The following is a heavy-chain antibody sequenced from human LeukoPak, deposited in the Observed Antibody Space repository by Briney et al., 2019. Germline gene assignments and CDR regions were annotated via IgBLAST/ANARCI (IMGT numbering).Heavy chain of an antibody. Sequence: SETLSLTCTVSGGTISSSSYYWGWNRQPPGKGLVWIGSIYYSGSTYYNPSLKSRVTISVDTSKNQFSLKLSSVTAADTAVYYCARHMGRYGSSNWFDPWGQGTLVTVSS. V-gene: IGHV4-39*01. CDR2: IYYSGST. CDR3: ARHMGRYGSSNWFDP. D-gene: IGHD3-10*01. J-gene: IGHJ5*02. CDR1: GGTISSSSYY.